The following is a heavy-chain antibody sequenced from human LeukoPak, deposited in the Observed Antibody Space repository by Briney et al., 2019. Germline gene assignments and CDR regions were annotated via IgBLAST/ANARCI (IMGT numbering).Heavy chain of an antibody. D-gene: IGHD3-22*01. CDR2: ISYDGSNK. V-gene: IGHV3-30-3*01. J-gene: IGHJ3*02. CDR1: GFTFSSYA. Sequence: GRPLRLSCAASGFTFSSYAMHWVRQAPGKGLEWVAVISYDGSNKYYADSVKGRFTISRDNSKNTLYLQMNSLRAEDTAVYYCARDEIVVVITFSAFDIWGQGTMVTVSS. CDR3: ARDEIVVVITFSAFDI.